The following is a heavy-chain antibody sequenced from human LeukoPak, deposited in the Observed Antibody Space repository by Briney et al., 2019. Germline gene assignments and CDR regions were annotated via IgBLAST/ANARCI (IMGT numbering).Heavy chain of an antibody. CDR1: SDSINRDS. CDR2: ISYSGTT. D-gene: IGHD2-8*02. V-gene: IGHV4-59*08. CDR3: GRQLETYGLVADY. J-gene: IGHJ4*02. Sequence: SETLSLTCTVSSDSINRDSWSWVRQPPGTGLEWIGNISYSGTTNYNPSFKSRVTISVDTSKNQISLKLYSVTAADSAVYYCGRQLETYGLVADYWGQGTLVTVSS.